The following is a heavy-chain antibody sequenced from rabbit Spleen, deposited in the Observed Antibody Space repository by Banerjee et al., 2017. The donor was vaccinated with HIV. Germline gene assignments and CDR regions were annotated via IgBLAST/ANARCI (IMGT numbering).Heavy chain of an antibody. CDR2: IYTGDGST. V-gene: IGHV1S45*01. D-gene: IGHD2-1*01. CDR3: GRGGDWGSRFDL. Sequence: QEQLVESGGGLVQPEGSLTLTCTASGFSFSSYYDMCWVRQAPGEGLEWIGYIYTGDGSTGYASWVNGRFTISKTSSTTMTLQMTSLTGADTATYFCGRGGDWGSRFDLWGQGTLVTVS. J-gene: IGHJ3*01. CDR1: GFSFSSYYD.